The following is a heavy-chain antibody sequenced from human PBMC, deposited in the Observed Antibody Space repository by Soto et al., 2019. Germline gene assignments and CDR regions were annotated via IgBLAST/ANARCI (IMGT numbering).Heavy chain of an antibody. V-gene: IGHV3-30*04. Sequence: QVQLLESGGGVVQPERSQRLSCTASKFTFASYVMHWVRQAPGEGLESVALISFDGTNKYYADSVKGRFTISRDNSKNTMYLQMNSLRPEDTAVYYCAREMIPLIMGGMSAMDVWGQGTTVTVS. D-gene: IGHD3-22*01. CDR1: KFTFASYV. CDR3: AREMIPLIMGGMSAMDV. J-gene: IGHJ6*02. CDR2: ISFDGTNK.